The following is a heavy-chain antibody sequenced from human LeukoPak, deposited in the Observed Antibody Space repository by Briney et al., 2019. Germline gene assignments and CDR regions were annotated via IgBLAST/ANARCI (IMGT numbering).Heavy chain of an antibody. V-gene: IGHV3-7*05. J-gene: IGHJ3*02. D-gene: IGHD3-16*01. CDR2: IDQSGGRN. Sequence: GGSLRLSCAASGFTFSRFWMNWVRQAPGRGLEWVANIDQSGGRNNYVDSVKGRFTISRANAKNSLFLEMSSLRADDTAVYFCARDVEGGTFDIWGQGTTVTVSS. CDR1: GFTFSRFW. CDR3: ARDVEGGTFDI.